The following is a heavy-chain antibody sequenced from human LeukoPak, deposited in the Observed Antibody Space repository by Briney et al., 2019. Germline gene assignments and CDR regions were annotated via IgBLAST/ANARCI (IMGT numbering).Heavy chain of an antibody. CDR2: ISRSSSTI. D-gene: IGHD6-19*01. J-gene: IGHJ4*02. Sequence: GGSLRLSCAASGFTFSSYTMNWVRQAPGKGLEWVSYISRSSSTIYYADSVKGRFTISRDNSKNTLYLQMNSLRAEDTAVYYCAKDIEEWLVKGGGCFDYWGQGTLVTVSS. V-gene: IGHV3-48*01. CDR3: AKDIEEWLVKGGGCFDY. CDR1: GFTFSSYT.